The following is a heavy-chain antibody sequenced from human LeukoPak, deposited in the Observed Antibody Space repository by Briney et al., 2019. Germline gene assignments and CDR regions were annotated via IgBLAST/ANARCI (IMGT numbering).Heavy chain of an antibody. D-gene: IGHD3-22*01. CDR2: ISYDGSNK. CDR3: ARDKPPPYYYDSSGIFDY. J-gene: IGHJ4*02. V-gene: IGHV3-30-3*01. Sequence: AGGSLRLSCAASGFTFGSYTMHWARQAPGKGLEWVALISYDGSNKYYADSVKGRFTISRDNSKNTLYLQMNSLRAEDTAVYYCARDKPPPYYYDSSGIFDYWGQGTLVTVSS. CDR1: GFTFGSYT.